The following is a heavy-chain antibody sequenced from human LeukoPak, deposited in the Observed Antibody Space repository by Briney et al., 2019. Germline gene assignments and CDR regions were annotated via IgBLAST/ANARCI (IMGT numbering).Heavy chain of an antibody. Sequence: ASVKVSCKVSGYTLTELSMHWVRQAPGKGLEWMGGFDPEDGETIYAQKFQGRVTMTEDTSTDTAYMELSSLRSEDTAVYYCATAGPITFGGVIVISRPFDYWGQGTLVTVSS. D-gene: IGHD3-16*02. CDR3: ATAGPITFGGVIVISRPFDY. J-gene: IGHJ4*02. CDR2: FDPEDGET. V-gene: IGHV1-24*01. CDR1: GYTLTELS.